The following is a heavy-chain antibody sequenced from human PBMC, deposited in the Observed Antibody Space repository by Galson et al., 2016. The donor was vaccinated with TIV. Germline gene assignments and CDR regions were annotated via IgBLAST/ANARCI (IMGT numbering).Heavy chain of an antibody. CDR2: SKSEGDGGTI. CDR3: TTGGGIGYGRPFDH. CDR1: GFTFNDAW. J-gene: IGHJ4*02. Sequence: SLRLSCAASGFTFNDAWMTWVRQAPGKGLEWVGRSKSEGDGGTIDYGVFVRGRFTISRDDSKNTMSLQMNNLNTEDTGVYFCTTGGGIGYGRPFDHWGQGTLVTGSS. V-gene: IGHV3-15*01. D-gene: IGHD5-18*01.